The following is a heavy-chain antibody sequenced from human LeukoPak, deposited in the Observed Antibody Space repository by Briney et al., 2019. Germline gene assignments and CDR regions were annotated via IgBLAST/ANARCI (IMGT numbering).Heavy chain of an antibody. J-gene: IGHJ5*02. D-gene: IGHD3-22*01. Sequence: PGGSLRLSCAASQFYMNWVRQAPGKGLEWVSTIYSGGSTYYADSVKGRFTISRDNAKNSLYLQMNSLRAEDTAVYYCARTLFLRYDDSIGPWGQGTLVTVSS. CDR3: ARTLFLRYDDSIGP. CDR1: QFY. CDR2: IYSGGST. V-gene: IGHV3-69-1*02.